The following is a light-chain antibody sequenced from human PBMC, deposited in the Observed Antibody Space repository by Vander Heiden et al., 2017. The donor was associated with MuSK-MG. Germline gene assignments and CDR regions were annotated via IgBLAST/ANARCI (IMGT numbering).Light chain of an antibody. CDR1: SSNIGAGYD. CDR3: QSYDRSLSGFVV. Sequence: QSVLTQPPSASGAPGQRVTISCTGTSSNIGAGYDVHWYQRLPGTAPKLLIYANTNRPSGVPDRFSGSKSATSASLAITGLQAEDEADYYCQSYDRSLSGFVVFGGGTKLTVL. V-gene: IGLV1-40*01. J-gene: IGLJ2*01. CDR2: ANT.